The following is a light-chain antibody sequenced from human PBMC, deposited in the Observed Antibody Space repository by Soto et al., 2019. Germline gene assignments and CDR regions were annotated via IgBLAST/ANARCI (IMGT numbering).Light chain of an antibody. CDR2: GAS. J-gene: IGKJ2*01. V-gene: IGKV3-20*01. CDR3: RQYSSSPLT. CDR1: QSVSSSY. Sequence: EIVLTQSPGTLSLSPGERATLSCRASQSVSSSYLAWYQQKPGQAPRLLIYGASSRATGIPDRFSGSGYGTDFTLTISRVEPEDFAMYYCRQYSSSPLTFGQGTKLEIK.